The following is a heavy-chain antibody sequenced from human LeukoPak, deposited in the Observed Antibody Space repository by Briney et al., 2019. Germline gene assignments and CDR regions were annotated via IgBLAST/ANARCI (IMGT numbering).Heavy chain of an antibody. CDR3: VIDIVVVPAAIPPWFDP. Sequence: GGSLRLSCAASGFTFSSYAMSWARQAPGKGLEWVSAISGSGGSTYYADSVKGRFTISRDNSKNTLYLQMNSLRAEDTAVYYCVIDIVVVPAAIPPWFDPWGQGTLVTVSS. CDR1: GFTFSSYA. CDR2: ISGSGGST. V-gene: IGHV3-23*01. D-gene: IGHD2-2*01. J-gene: IGHJ5*02.